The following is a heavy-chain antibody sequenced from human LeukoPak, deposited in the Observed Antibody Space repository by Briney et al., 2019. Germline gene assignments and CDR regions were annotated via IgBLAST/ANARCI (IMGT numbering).Heavy chain of an antibody. CDR2: ISSSGGST. V-gene: IGHV3-23*01. J-gene: IGHJ1*01. CDR3: ASRENNYGLGD. CDR1: GFTFSNYA. Sequence: GGSLRLSCAASGFTFSNYAMSWVRQAPGKGLEWVSAISSSGGSTYYADSVKGRFTISRDNSKNTLYLQMNSLRAEDTAVYFCASRENNYGLGDWGQGTLVTVSS. D-gene: IGHD3-10*01.